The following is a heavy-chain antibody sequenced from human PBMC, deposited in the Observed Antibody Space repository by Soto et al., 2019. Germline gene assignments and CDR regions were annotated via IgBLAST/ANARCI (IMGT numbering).Heavy chain of an antibody. V-gene: IGHV3-30-3*01. D-gene: IGHD3-22*01. J-gene: IGHJ3*02. Sequence: QVQLVESGGGVVQPGRSLRLPCAASGFTFSSYAMHGVRQAPGKGLEWVAVISYDGSNKYYADSVKGRFTISRDNSKNTMYLQMNSLRAEDTAVYYCARARITMIDHDAFDIWGQGTMVTVSS. CDR1: GFTFSSYA. CDR2: ISYDGSNK. CDR3: ARARITMIDHDAFDI.